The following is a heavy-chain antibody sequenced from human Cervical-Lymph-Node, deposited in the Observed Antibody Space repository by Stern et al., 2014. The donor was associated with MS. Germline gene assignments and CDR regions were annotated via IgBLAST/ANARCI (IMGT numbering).Heavy chain of an antibody. CDR2: ISAGGDT. Sequence: QVQLMQSGAEVKTPGASVKVSCKTSGDSFTTYAMHWVRQAPGQRLEWLGWISAGGDTKYSQKFQDRVTITRDTSASTAYMEVSSLKSEDTAIYYCASAGGWYEPDYWGQGTLVTVSS. CDR1: GDSFTTYA. CDR3: ASAGGWYEPDY. V-gene: IGHV1-3*01. D-gene: IGHD6-19*01. J-gene: IGHJ4*02.